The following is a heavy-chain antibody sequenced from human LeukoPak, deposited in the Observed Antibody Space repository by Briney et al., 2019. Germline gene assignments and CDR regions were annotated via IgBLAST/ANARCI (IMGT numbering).Heavy chain of an antibody. V-gene: IGHV3-74*01. CDR2: INSDGSST. J-gene: IGHJ4*02. CDR1: GFTFSSYW. D-gene: IGHD1-26*01. CDR3: ARDGRSSGTHLEPFDY. Sequence: GGSLRLSCAASGFTFSSYWMHWVRQAPGKGLVWVSRINSDGSSTSYADSVKGRFTISRDNAKNTLCLQMNSLRAEDTAVYYCARDGRSSGTHLEPFDYWGQGTLVTVSS.